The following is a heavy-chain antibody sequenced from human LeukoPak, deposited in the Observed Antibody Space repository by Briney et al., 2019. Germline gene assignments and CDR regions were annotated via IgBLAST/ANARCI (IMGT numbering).Heavy chain of an antibody. Sequence: GGSLRLSCAAYGFTFSSNAMSWVRQAPGKGLEWVSAISGSGGSTYYADSVKGRFTISRDNSKNTPYLRMNSLGAEDAAVYYCAKGVAVTHIDYWGQGTLVTVSS. CDR2: ISGSGGST. D-gene: IGHD2-21*02. J-gene: IGHJ4*02. CDR1: GFTFSSNA. V-gene: IGHV3-23*01. CDR3: AKGVAVTHIDY.